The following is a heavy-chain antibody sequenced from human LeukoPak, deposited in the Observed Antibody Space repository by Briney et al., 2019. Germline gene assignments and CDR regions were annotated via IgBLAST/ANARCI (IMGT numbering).Heavy chain of an antibody. CDR3: AKDRGEGSYSDY. Sequence: PGGSLRLSCAASGFTFSNYAMSWVRQAPGKGLEWAAAISSSGDSTYYADSVKGRFTISRDNSKNTLYLQMNSLRAEDTAVYYCAKDRGEGSYSDYGGREPLVTVSS. CDR1: GFTFSNYA. J-gene: IGHJ4*02. CDR2: ISSSGDST. V-gene: IGHV3-23*01. D-gene: IGHD3-10*01.